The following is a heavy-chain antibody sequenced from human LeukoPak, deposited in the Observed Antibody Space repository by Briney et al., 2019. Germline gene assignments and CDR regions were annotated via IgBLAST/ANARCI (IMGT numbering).Heavy chain of an antibody. V-gene: IGHV3-15*01. D-gene: IGHD3-22*01. CDR1: GFTFSNAW. J-gene: IGHJ3*02. CDR3: TTAPYYYDSSGNTYAFDI. CDR2: IKSRTDGGTT. Sequence: GGSLRLSCAASGFTFSNAWMSWVRQAPGKGLEWVGRIKSRTDGGTTDYAAPVKGRFTISRDDSKNTLYLQMNSLKTEDTAVYYCTTAPYYYDSSGNTYAFDIWGQGTMVTVSS.